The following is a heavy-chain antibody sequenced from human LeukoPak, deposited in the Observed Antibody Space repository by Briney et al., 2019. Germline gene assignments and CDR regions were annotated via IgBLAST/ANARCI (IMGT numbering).Heavy chain of an antibody. CDR3: AKGSLRLGELSSWTLDY. CDR2: ISGSGSST. Sequence: LTGGSLRLSCAASGFTFSSYSMNWVRQAPGKGLEWVSSISGSGSSTSYADSVKGLFTISRDNSKNTLDLQMNSLRAEDTAIYYCAKGSLRLGELSSWTLDYWGQGTLVTVSS. J-gene: IGHJ4*02. D-gene: IGHD3-16*02. V-gene: IGHV3-23*01. CDR1: GFTFSSYS.